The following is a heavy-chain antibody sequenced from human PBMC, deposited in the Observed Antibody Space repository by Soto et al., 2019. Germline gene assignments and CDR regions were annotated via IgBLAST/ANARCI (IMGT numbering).Heavy chain of an antibody. CDR3: AKVRPLRDCTDSSCLGAFEL. D-gene: IGHD2-8*02. CDR1: GFAFSSSA. Sequence: EVQLLESGGGLVQPGGSLRLSCAASGFAFSSSAMSWVRQAPGKGLEWVSAISDSGSTYYADSVKGRFTISRDNSKNTLDLQMHRLRGEDTAVYYCAKVRPLRDCTDSSCLGAFELWGKGIMVIVSS. CDR2: ISDSGST. J-gene: IGHJ3*01. V-gene: IGHV3-23*01.